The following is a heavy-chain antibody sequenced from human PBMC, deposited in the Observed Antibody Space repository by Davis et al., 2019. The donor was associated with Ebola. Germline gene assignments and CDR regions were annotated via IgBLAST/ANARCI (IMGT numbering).Heavy chain of an antibody. CDR1: GYTFTTYA. CDR3: AREGVSSGWYGTYYFDY. D-gene: IGHD6-19*01. CDR2: INPVTGNT. V-gene: IGHV1-3*01. Sequence: ASVKVSCKASGYTFTTYAIHWVRQAPGQRLEWMGWINPVTGNTKYSQTFQGRVTITRDTSATTAYMDLSSLRSEDTAVYYCAREGVSSGWYGTYYFDYWGQGTLVTVSS. J-gene: IGHJ4*02.